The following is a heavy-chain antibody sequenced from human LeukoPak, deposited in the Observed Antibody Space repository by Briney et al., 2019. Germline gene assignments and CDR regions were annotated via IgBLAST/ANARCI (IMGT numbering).Heavy chain of an antibody. V-gene: IGHV3-53*01. CDR1: GLTFRNYA. Sequence: GGSLRLSCAASGLTFRNYAMSWVRQAPGKGLEWVSVIYSGGSTYYADSVKGRFTISRDNSKNTLYLQMNSLRAEDTAVYYCARAYTPYPYGDYPLGYWGQETLVTVSS. J-gene: IGHJ4*02. CDR3: ARAYTPYPYGDYPLGY. CDR2: IYSGGST. D-gene: IGHD4-17*01.